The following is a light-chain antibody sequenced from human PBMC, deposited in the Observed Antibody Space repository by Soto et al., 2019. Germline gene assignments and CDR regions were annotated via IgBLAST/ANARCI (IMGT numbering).Light chain of an antibody. CDR2: GAS. Sequence: VLTQSPGTLSLTPGERATLSCRASQSVSNNYLAGYQQKPGQGPRLLIYGASSRATGIPDRFSGSVSGTDFTLTISRLEPEDFAVYYCQQYGTPPQTFGQGTKVDIK. CDR1: QSVSNNY. V-gene: IGKV3-20*01. J-gene: IGKJ1*01. CDR3: QQYGTPPQT.